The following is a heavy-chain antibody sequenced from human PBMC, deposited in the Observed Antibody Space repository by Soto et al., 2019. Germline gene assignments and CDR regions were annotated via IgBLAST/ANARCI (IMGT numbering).Heavy chain of an antibody. CDR1: GGSISSSNW. CDR2: IDHSGST. J-gene: IGHJ5*02. CDR3: ARGPVLVVYATQAEVNWFDP. D-gene: IGHD2-8*01. Sequence: QVQLQESGPGLVKPSGTLSLTCAVSGGSISSSNWWSWVRQPPGKGLEWSGEIDHSGSTNYNPSLKSRVTISVDKSKNQFSLKLSSVTAADTAVYYCARGPVLVVYATQAEVNWFDPWGQGTLVTVSS. V-gene: IGHV4-4*02.